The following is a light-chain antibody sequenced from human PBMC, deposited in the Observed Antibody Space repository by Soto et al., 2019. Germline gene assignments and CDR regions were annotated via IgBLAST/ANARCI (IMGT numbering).Light chain of an antibody. Sequence: DIQMTQSPSSLSASIGDSVTITCRASQSISSYLSWYQQKPGKAPKLLIYDASNLETGVPSRFSGSGSGTDFTFTISSLQPEDIATYYCQQYDNLPITFGQGTRLEIK. V-gene: IGKV1-33*01. CDR1: QSISSY. J-gene: IGKJ5*01. CDR3: QQYDNLPIT. CDR2: DAS.